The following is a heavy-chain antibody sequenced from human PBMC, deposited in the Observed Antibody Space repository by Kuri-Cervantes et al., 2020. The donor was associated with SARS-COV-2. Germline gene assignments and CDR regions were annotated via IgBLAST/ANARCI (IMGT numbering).Heavy chain of an antibody. V-gene: IGHV3-30*02. Sequence: GGSLRLSCAASGFTFSSYGMHWVRQAPGKGLEWVAFIRYDGSNKYYADSVKGRFTISRDNSKNTLYLQMNSLRAEDTALYYCAREGHYDFWSGYYEGYWLDPWGQGTLVTVSS. D-gene: IGHD3-3*01. J-gene: IGHJ5*02. CDR3: AREGHYDFWSGYYEGYWLDP. CDR2: IRYDGSNK. CDR1: GFTFSSYG.